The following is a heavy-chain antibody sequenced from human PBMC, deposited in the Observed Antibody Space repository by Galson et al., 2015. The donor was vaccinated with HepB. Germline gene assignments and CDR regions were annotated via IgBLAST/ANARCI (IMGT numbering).Heavy chain of an antibody. D-gene: IGHD2-2*01. CDR1: GFTLGSYS. CDR3: ARDALVPAAISVSGYYYMDV. Sequence: SLRLSCAASGFTLGSYSMNWVRQAAAMGLEWVSSISSSSSYIYYADSVKGRFTISRDHAKNSLYLQMNSLRAEDTAVYYCARDALVPAAISVSGYYYMDVWGKGTTVTVSS. J-gene: IGHJ6*03. V-gene: IGHV3-21*01. CDR2: ISSSSSYI.